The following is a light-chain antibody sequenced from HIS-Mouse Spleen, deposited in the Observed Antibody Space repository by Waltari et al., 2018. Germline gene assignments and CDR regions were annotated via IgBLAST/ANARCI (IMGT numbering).Light chain of an antibody. V-gene: IGLV3-10*01. J-gene: IGLJ2*01. Sequence: SYELTQPPSVSVSPGQTARITCSGDALPKKYAYWYQQKSGQAPGLVIYEDSKRPSGIPELLSGSSSGKMASATISGAQVEDEADYYCDSTDRSGNHRVFGGGTKLTVL. CDR3: DSTDRSGNHRV. CDR2: EDS. CDR1: ALPKKY.